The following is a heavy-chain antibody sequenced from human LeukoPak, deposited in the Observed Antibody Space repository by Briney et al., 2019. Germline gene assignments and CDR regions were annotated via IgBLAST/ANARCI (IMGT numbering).Heavy chain of an antibody. CDR1: GFTFSSYE. V-gene: IGHV3-48*03. CDR3: ARGYSSGWYSGFDY. D-gene: IGHD6-19*01. Sequence: GGSLRLSCAASGFTFSSYEMNWVRQAPGKGLKWVSYISSSGSTIYYADSAKGRFTISRDNAKNSLYLQMNSLRAEDTAVYYCARGYSSGWYSGFDYWGQGTLVTVSS. J-gene: IGHJ4*02. CDR2: ISSSGSTI.